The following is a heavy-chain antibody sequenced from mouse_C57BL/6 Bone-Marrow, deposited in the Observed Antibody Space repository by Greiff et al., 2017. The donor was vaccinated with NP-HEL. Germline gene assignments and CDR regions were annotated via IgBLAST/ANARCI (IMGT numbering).Heavy chain of an antibody. CDR2: INPNNVGT. Sequence: VQLQQSGPELVKPGASVKISCKASGYTFTDYYMNWVKQSHGKSLEWIGDINPNNVGTSYNQKFKGKATLTVDKSSSTAYMELRSLTSEDSAVYYCARWDTTVNFDYWGQGTTLTVSS. D-gene: IGHD1-1*01. V-gene: IGHV1-26*01. CDR1: GYTFTDYY. J-gene: IGHJ2*01. CDR3: ARWDTTVNFDY.